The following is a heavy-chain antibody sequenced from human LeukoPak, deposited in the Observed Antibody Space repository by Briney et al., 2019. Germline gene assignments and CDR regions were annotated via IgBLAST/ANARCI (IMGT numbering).Heavy chain of an antibody. Sequence: GGSLRLSCAASGFTFSEYGMNWVRQAPGKGLDWVSYIGSSGTTIFYADSVKGRFSISRDNAKSSLYLQMNNLRAEDTAVYYCVRDYTVYWYFDLWGRGTLVTVSS. J-gene: IGHJ2*01. V-gene: IGHV3-48*03. CDR2: IGSSGTTI. D-gene: IGHD3-16*01. CDR3: VRDYTVYWYFDL. CDR1: GFTFSEYG.